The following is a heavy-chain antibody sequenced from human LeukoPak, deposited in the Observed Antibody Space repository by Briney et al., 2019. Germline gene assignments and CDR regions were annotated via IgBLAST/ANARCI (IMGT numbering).Heavy chain of an antibody. Sequence: SVKVSCKASGYTFTSYGISWVRQAPGQGLEWMGGIIPIFGTANYAQKFQGRVTITADESTSTAYMELSSLRSEDTAVYYCARDPSMVRGENTPYFDYWGQGTLVTVSS. CDR2: IIPIFGTA. D-gene: IGHD3-10*01. CDR1: GYTFTSYG. CDR3: ARDPSMVRGENTPYFDY. V-gene: IGHV1-69*13. J-gene: IGHJ4*02.